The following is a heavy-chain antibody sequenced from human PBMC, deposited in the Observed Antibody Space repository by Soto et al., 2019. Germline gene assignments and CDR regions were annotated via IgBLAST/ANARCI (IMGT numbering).Heavy chain of an antibody. CDR1: GFTFSSYS. J-gene: IGHJ4*02. CDR2: ISSSSSYI. CDR3: AKWGKRELLRLDY. V-gene: IGHV3-21*01. Sequence: GGSLRLSCAASGFTFSSYSMNWVRQAPGKGLEWVSSISSSSSYIYYADSVKGRFTISRDNAKNSLYLQMNSLRAEDTAVYYCAKWGKRELLRLDYWGQGTLVTVSS. D-gene: IGHD1-26*01.